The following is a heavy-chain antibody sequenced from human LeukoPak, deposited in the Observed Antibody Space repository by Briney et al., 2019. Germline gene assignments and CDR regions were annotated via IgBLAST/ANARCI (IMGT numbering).Heavy chain of an antibody. D-gene: IGHD3-10*01. CDR3: AKGLLWFGELGPYNWFDP. V-gene: IGHV3-23*01. CDR1: GFTFSSYA. Sequence: GGSLRLSCAASGFTFSSYAMSWVRQAPGKGLEWVSAISGSGGSTYYADSVKGRFTISRDNSKNTLYLQMSSLRAEDTAVYYCAKGLLWFGELGPYNWFDPWGQGTLVTVSS. J-gene: IGHJ5*02. CDR2: ISGSGGST.